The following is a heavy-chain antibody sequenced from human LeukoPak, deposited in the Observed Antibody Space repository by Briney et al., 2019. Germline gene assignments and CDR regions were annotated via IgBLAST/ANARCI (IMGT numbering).Heavy chain of an antibody. CDR1: GFTFSNYW. CDR3: ATYSILNAREFRY. V-gene: IGHV3-7*01. D-gene: IGHD4-11*01. Sequence: GGSLRLSCVASGFTFSNYWMSWVRQAPGKGLQWVANIKQDGSEKYYVDSMKGRFTISRDNAKNSVYLQMNSLGADDTAVYYCATYSILNAREFRYWGQGTLVTVTS. CDR2: IKQDGSEK. J-gene: IGHJ1*01.